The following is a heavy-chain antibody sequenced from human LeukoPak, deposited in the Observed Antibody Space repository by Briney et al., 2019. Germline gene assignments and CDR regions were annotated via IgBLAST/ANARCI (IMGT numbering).Heavy chain of an antibody. J-gene: IGHJ4*02. V-gene: IGHV3-21*01. Sequence: GRSLRLSCAASGFTFSSYSMNWVRQAPGKGREWVSSISTSSSNIYYADSVKGRFTMSRDNAKNSLYLQLNSLRAEDTAVYYCARVGLSYYFDYWGQGTQVTVSA. D-gene: IGHD3-16*02. CDR2: ISTSSSNI. CDR3: ARVGLSYYFDY. CDR1: GFTFSSYS.